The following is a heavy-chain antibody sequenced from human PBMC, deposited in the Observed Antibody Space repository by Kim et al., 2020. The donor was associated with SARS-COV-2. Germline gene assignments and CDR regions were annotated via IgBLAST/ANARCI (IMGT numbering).Heavy chain of an antibody. CDR3: ASGRWQQPACIDY. D-gene: IGHD6-13*01. J-gene: IGHJ4*02. V-gene: IGHV3-33*01. CDR2: IWYDGSNK. CDR1: GFTFSSYG. Sequence: GGSLRLSCAASGFTFSSYGMHWVRQAPGKGLEWVAVIWYDGSNKYYADSVKGRFTISRDNSKNTLYLQMNSLRAEDTAVYYCASGRWQQPACIDYWGQGTLVTVSS.